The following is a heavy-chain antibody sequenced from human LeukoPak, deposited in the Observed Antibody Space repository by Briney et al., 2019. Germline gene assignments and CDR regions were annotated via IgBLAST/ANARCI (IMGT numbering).Heavy chain of an antibody. J-gene: IGHJ4*02. CDR3: ARDFRRTDYYDFWSGYPKGHIDY. CDR2: IYYSGST. D-gene: IGHD3-3*01. Sequence: SETLSLTCTVSDYSISSGYYWGWIRQTPGKGLEWIGSIYYSGSTYYNPSLKSRVTISVDTSKNQFSLKLSSVTAADTAVYYCARDFRRTDYYDFWSGYPKGHIDYWGQGTLVTVSS. CDR1: DYSISSGYY. V-gene: IGHV4-38-2*02.